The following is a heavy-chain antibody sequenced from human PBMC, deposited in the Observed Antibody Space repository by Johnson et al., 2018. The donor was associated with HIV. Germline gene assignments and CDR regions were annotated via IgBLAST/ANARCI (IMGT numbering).Heavy chain of an antibody. CDR1: GFTVSSNY. V-gene: IGHV3-23*04. Sequence: VQLVESGGGLVQPGGSLRLSCAASGFTVSSNYMSWVHQAPGKGLEWVSAISGSGGSTYYADSVKGRFTISRDNSKNTLYLQMNSLRAEDTAVYYCAKDTGAYYYDSSGYWDAFDIWGQGTMVTVSS. D-gene: IGHD3-22*01. CDR2: ISGSGGST. CDR3: AKDTGAYYYDSSGYWDAFDI. J-gene: IGHJ3*02.